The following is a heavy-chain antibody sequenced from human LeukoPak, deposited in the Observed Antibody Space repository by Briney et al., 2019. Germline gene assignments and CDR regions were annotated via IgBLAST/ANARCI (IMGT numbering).Heavy chain of an antibody. D-gene: IGHD3-10*01. CDR3: ARVYGSGSYWVDY. CDR1: GGSFSGYY. Sequence: SETLSLTCAVYGGSFSGYYWSWVRQPPGKGLEWIGEINHSGSTNYNPSLTSRVTMSVDTSKNQFSLKLSSVTAADTAVYYCARVYGSGSYWVDYWGQGTLVTVSS. V-gene: IGHV4-34*01. J-gene: IGHJ4*02. CDR2: INHSGST.